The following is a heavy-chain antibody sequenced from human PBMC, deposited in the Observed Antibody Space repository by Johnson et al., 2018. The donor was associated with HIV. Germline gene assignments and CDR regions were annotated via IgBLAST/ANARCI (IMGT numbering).Heavy chain of an antibody. V-gene: IGHV3-13*01. CDR3: ARDRIWGYAFDI. J-gene: IGHJ3*02. Sequence: VQLVESGGGLVQPGGSLRLSCAASGFTFSSYDMHWVRQATGKGLEWVSAIGTAGDTYYPGSVKGRFTISRENAKTTLYLQMNSLRVEDTAVYYCARDRIWGYAFDIWGQGTMVTVSS. CDR2: IGTAGDT. CDR1: GFTFSSYD. D-gene: IGHD3-16*01.